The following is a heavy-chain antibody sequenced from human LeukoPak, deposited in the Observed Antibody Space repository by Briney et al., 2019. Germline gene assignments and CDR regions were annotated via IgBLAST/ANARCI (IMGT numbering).Heavy chain of an antibody. J-gene: IGHJ4*02. CDR1: GYIFTNYR. D-gene: IGHD6-13*01. CDR3: VRQGTHIAAAGIDY. CDR2: IDPSDSYT. V-gene: IGHV5-10-1*01. Sequence: GESLKISCKGSGYIFTNYRISWVRQMPGKGLEWMGRIDPSDSYTNYSPSFQGHVTISADTSIGTAYLQWSSLKASDTAMYYCVRQGTHIAAAGIDYWGQGTLVTVSS.